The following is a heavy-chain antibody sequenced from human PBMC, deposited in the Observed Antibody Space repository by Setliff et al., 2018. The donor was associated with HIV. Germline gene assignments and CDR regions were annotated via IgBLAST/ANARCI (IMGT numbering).Heavy chain of an antibody. CDR2: IYYSGST. CDR3: ARGPPFAY. CDR1: SGSISSSSYY. Sequence: SETLSLTCTVSSGSISSSSYYWGWIRQPPGKGLEWIGSIYYSGSTYYNPSLESRLSLSEDTSRHQFSLKLTSVTADDTGIYYCARGPPFAYWGQGLLVTVSS. V-gene: IGHV4-39*07. J-gene: IGHJ4*02.